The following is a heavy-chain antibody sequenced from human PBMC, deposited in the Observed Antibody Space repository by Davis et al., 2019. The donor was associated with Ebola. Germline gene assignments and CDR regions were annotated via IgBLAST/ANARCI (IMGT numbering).Heavy chain of an antibody. J-gene: IGHJ6*02. CDR2: IIPIFGTA. Sequence: SVKVSCKASGGTFSSYAISWVRRAPGQGLEWMGGIIPIFGTANYAQKFQGRVTITADESTSTAYMELSSLRSEDTAVYYCVGNMRLLYYGMDVWGQGTTVTVSS. CDR3: VGNMRLLYYGMDV. V-gene: IGHV1-69*13. D-gene: IGHD2/OR15-2a*01. CDR1: GGTFSSYA.